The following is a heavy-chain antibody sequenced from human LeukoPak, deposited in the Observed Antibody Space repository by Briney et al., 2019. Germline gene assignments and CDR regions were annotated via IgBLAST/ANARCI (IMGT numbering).Heavy chain of an antibody. CDR1: EFTVSSND. D-gene: IGHD2-21*01. CDR3: ARAYGGAFDY. V-gene: IGHV3-53*01. CDR2: IYSGGIT. J-gene: IGHJ4*02. Sequence: GGSLRLSCAASEFTVSSNDMSWVRQAPGKGLAWVSVIYSGGITYHADSVKGRFTISRDNSKNTLYLQMSSLRAEDTAVYYCARAYGGAFDYWGQGTLVTVSP.